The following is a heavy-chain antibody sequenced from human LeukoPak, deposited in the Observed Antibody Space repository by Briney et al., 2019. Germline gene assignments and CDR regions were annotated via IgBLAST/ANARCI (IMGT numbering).Heavy chain of an antibody. CDR2: IRSKVYGGTP. Sequence: GGSLRLSCTASGFTFGDYAMTWVRQAPGKGLEWVGFIRSKVYGGTPEYAASVKGRFTISRDDSKGIAYLQMNSLRTEDTAVYYCTRDQTPYYWGQGTLVTVSS. V-gene: IGHV3-49*04. J-gene: IGHJ4*02. CDR1: GFTFGDYA. CDR3: TRDQTPYY.